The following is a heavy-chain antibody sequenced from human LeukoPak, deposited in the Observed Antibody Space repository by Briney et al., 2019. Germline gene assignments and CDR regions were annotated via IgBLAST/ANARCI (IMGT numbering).Heavy chain of an antibody. Sequence: PSETLSLTCTVSGGSISSSSYYWGWIRQTPGKGLEWIGSIYYSGSTYYNPSLKSRVTISVDTSKNQFSLKLSSVTAADTAVYYCARRLYSNYVYYFDYWGQGTLVTVSS. J-gene: IGHJ4*02. V-gene: IGHV4-39*01. CDR1: GGSISSSSYY. D-gene: IGHD4-11*01. CDR3: ARRLYSNYVYYFDY. CDR2: IYYSGST.